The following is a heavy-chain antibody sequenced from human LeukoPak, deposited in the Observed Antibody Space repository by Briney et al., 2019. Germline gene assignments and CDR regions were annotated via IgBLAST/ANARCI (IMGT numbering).Heavy chain of an antibody. CDR1: GFTVSSNY. D-gene: IGHD5-18*01. CDR3: ARGRLIHLFDY. J-gene: IGHJ4*02. CDR2: IYSGGST. V-gene: IGHV3-53*01. Sequence: GGSLRLSCAASGFTVSSNYMSWVRQAPGKGLEWVSVIYSGGSTYYADSVEGRFTISRDNSKNTLYLQMNSLRAEDTAVYYCARGRLIHLFDYWGQGTLVTVSS.